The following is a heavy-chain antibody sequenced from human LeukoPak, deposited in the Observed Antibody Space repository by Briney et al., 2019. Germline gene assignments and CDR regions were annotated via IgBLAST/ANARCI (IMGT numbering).Heavy chain of an antibody. CDR2: IYTDNSGGST. D-gene: IGHD3-9*01. CDR3: ARVRNTYFDILTDGRYLQH. J-gene: IGHJ1*01. CDR1: GFTVSSNY. V-gene: IGHV3-53*05. Sequence: GGSLRLSCAASGFTVSSNYMTWVRQAPGKGLEWVSVIYTDNSGGSTYYADSVKGRFTTSRDNSKTTLYLQTNSLRPEDTAVYYCARVRNTYFDILTDGRYLQHWGQGTQVTVSS.